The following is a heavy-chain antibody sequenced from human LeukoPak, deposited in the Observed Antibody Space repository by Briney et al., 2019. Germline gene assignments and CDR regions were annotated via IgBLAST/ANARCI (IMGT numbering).Heavy chain of an antibody. CDR1: GYSISSGYY. CDR2: IYYSGST. J-gene: IGHJ6*03. V-gene: IGHV4-38-2*02. Sequence: SETLSLTCTVSGYSISSGYYWGWIRQPPGKGLEGIGSIYYSGSTYYNPSLKSRVTISVDTSKNQFSLKLSSVTAADTAVYYCARLYYYGSGSYRNYYYYMDVWGKGTTVTVSS. D-gene: IGHD3-10*01. CDR3: ARLYYYGSGSYRNYYYYMDV.